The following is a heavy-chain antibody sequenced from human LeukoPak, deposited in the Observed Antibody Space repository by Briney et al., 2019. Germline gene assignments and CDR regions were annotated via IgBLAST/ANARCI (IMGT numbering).Heavy chain of an antibody. V-gene: IGHV4-39*07. CDR2: IHYSGST. D-gene: IGHD2-2*01. Sequence: PSETLSLTCTVSGGSISGASYYWRGIRQPPGKGLEGIGSIHYSGSTYYNPSLKSRVTISVDRSKNQFSLKLSSVTAADTAVYYCAREWEHATVTTDIVVVPAALRNWFDPWGQGTLVTVSS. CDR3: AREWEHATVTTDIVVVPAALRNWFDP. J-gene: IGHJ5*02. CDR1: GGSISGASYY.